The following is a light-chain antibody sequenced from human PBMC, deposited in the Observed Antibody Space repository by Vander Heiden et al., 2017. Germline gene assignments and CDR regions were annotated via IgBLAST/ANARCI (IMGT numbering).Light chain of an antibody. CDR3: SSYTSSSIRL. V-gene: IGLV2-14*01. CDR2: EVS. J-gene: IGLJ3*02. CDR1: SSDVGDYNY. Sequence: QSALTQPTSVSGSPGQSIPISCTGTSSDVGDYNYVSWYQQHPGKAPKLMVFEVSNRPSGVSNRVSGSKSGNTASLTIAGLQAEDEADYYCSSYTSSSIRLFGGGTKLTVL.